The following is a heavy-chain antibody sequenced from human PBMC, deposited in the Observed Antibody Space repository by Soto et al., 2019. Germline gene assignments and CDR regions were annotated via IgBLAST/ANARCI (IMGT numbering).Heavy chain of an antibody. CDR3: ARGDQSIVGRRMDV. CDR1: GGSFSGYY. J-gene: IGHJ6*02. Sequence: SETLSLTCAVYGGSFSGYYWSWIRQPPGKGLEWIGEINHSGSTNYNPSLKSRVTISVDTSKNQFSLKLSSVTAADTAVYYCARGDQSIVGRRMDVWGQGTTVTVSS. V-gene: IGHV4-34*01. D-gene: IGHD1-26*01. CDR2: INHSGST.